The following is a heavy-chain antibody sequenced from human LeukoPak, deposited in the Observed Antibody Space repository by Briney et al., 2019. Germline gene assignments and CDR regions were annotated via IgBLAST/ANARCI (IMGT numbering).Heavy chain of an antibody. V-gene: IGHV1-69*13. CDR3: AGVGCSSTSCYHTYYYYYMDV. CDR2: IIPIFGTA. D-gene: IGHD2-2*01. J-gene: IGHJ6*03. Sequence: SVKVSCKASGGTFSSYAISWVRQAPGQGLEWMGGIIPIFGTANYAQKFQGRVTITADESTSTAYMELSSLRSEDTAVYYCAGVGCSSTSCYHTYYYYYMDVWGKGTTVTVSS. CDR1: GGTFSSYA.